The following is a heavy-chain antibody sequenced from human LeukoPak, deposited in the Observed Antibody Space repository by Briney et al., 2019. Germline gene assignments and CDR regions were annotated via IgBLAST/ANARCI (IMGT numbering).Heavy chain of an antibody. CDR3: ARGARFFAYYDY. CDR2: IYNGGTT. CDR1: DGSISGDNYY. V-gene: IGHV4-31*03. Sequence: SETLSLTCTVSDGSISGDNYYWSWIRQLPGKGLEWIGYIYNGGTTYYNPSLKSRVIISVDTSKNQFSLKLKSVTAADTAMYYCARGARFFAYYDYWGQGTLVTVSS. J-gene: IGHJ4*02. D-gene: IGHD2-21*01.